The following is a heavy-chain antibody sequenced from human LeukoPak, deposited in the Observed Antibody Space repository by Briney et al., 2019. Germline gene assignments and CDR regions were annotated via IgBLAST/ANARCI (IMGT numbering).Heavy chain of an antibody. CDR1: GFTFSTYS. CDR3: ARTSSGWYSAFDI. CDR2: ISSSSGYI. D-gene: IGHD6-19*01. Sequence: GGSLRLSCAASGFTFSTYSMIWVRQAPGKGLEWVSSISSSSGYIYYADSVKGRFTISRDNAKSSLYLQMNSLRAEDTAVYYCARTSSGWYSAFDIWGQGTMVTVSS. J-gene: IGHJ3*02. V-gene: IGHV3-21*04.